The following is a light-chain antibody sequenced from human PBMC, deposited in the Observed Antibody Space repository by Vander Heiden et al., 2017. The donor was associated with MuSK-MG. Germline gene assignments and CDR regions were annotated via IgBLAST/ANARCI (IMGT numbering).Light chain of an antibody. CDR3: CSHAAGTTGV. J-gene: IGLJ2*01. CDR1: SLDVWRHNR. Sequence: HSALTQPASVSGSPGQPITISCTGPSLDVWRHNRVSWYQQHPGKAPKLTIYEVRKRPSGVSKRFSGSKSGNTASLTISGLQAEDEADYYCCSHAAGTTGVFGGGTKVTVL. CDR2: EVR. V-gene: IGLV2-23*02.